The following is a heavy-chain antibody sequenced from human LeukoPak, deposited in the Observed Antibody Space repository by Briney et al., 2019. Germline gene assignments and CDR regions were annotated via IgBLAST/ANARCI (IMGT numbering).Heavy chain of an antibody. D-gene: IGHD6-19*01. Sequence: SETLSLTCTVSGGXISTYYWSWIRQPPGKGLEWIGFIYHSGITNYNPSLKSRVSISVDTSKNQFSLNLSSVTAADTAVYYCARDERSDTSGWHLGYWGQGTLVTVSS. V-gene: IGHV4-59*01. CDR2: IYHSGIT. CDR1: GGXISTYY. J-gene: IGHJ4*02. CDR3: ARDERSDTSGWHLGY.